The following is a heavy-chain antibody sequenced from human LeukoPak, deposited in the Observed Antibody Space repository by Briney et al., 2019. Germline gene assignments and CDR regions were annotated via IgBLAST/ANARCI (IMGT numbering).Heavy chain of an antibody. D-gene: IGHD3-10*01. CDR2: ISNRARTI. CDR1: GFTFSDHY. Sequence: GGSLRLSCAASGFTFSDHYMSWIRQAPGKGLEWVSYISNRARTIYYADSVKGRFNISRYNAKNSLYLQMNSLRAEDTAVYYCARDFRVVRGVIITDNWFDPWGQGTLVTVSS. J-gene: IGHJ5*02. V-gene: IGHV3-11*01. CDR3: ARDFRVVRGVIITDNWFDP.